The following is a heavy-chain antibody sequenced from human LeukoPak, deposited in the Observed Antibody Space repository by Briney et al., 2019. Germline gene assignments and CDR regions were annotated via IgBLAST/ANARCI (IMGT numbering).Heavy chain of an antibody. CDR1: GFTISSYW. V-gene: IGHV3-21*01. CDR2: ITSSSSSM. CDR3: ARDLAWGGY. D-gene: IGHD7-27*01. Sequence: PGGSLRLSCGATGFTISSYWMHWVRQAPGKGLEWVSSITSSSSSMYSADSVKGRLTISRDNAKNSLYLQMNSLRAEDTAVYYCARDLAWGGYWGQGTLVTVSS. J-gene: IGHJ4*02.